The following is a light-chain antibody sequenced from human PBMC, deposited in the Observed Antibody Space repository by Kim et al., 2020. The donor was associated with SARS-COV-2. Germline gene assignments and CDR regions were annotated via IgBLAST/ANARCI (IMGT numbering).Light chain of an antibody. CDR3: SSYTSSSTVV. V-gene: IGLV2-14*04. Sequence: GQSTTTSCTGTSSDVGGYNYVSWYQQHPGKAPKLMIYDVSKRPSGVSNRFSGSKPGNTASLTISGLQAEDEADYYCSSYTSSSTVVFGGGTQLTVL. J-gene: IGLJ2*01. CDR2: DVS. CDR1: SSDVGGYNY.